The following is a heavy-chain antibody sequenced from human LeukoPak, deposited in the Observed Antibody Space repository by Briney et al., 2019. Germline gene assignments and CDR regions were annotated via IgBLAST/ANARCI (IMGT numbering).Heavy chain of an antibody. J-gene: IGHJ4*02. D-gene: IGHD3-9*01. Sequence: ASVKVSCKVSGYTLTELSMNWVRQAPGKGLEWVSSITSGGTYTYYADSVKGRFTTSRDNAKNSLSLQLSSLRAEDTAVYYCARGHYDILTASYKWTPDYWGQGILVTVSS. CDR3: ARGHYDILTASYKWTPDY. CDR2: ITSGGTYT. CDR1: GYTLTELS. V-gene: IGHV3-21*06.